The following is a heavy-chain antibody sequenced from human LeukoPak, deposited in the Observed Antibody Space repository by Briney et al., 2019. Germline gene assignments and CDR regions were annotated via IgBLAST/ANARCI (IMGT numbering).Heavy chain of an antibody. Sequence: GGSLRLSCAASGLTFSSYAMSWVRQAPGKGLEWVSAISGSGGSTYYADSVKGRFTISRDNSKNTLYLQMNSLRAEDTAVYYCATTFGELLSPYFDYWGQGTLVTVSS. V-gene: IGHV3-23*01. CDR2: ISGSGGST. CDR1: GLTFSSYA. J-gene: IGHJ4*02. D-gene: IGHD3-10*02. CDR3: ATTFGELLSPYFDY.